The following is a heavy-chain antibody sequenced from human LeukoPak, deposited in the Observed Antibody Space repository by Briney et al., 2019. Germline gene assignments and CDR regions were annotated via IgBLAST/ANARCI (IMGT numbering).Heavy chain of an antibody. J-gene: IGHJ5*02. CDR2: IYWDDDN. V-gene: IGHV2-5*02. CDR3: VHRIVVEDGGPWFDP. D-gene: IGHD2-15*01. Sequence: SGPTLVNPTQTLTLTCTFSGFSLSTRGVGVGWIRQPPGKALEWLALIYWDDDNRYSPSLKSRLTVTKDTSKNQVVLTVTNMDPVDTATYYCVHRIVVEDGGPWFDPWGQGTLVTVSS. CDR1: GFSLSTRGVG.